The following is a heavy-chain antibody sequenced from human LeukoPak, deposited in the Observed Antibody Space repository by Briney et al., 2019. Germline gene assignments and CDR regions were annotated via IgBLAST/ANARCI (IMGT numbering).Heavy chain of an antibody. D-gene: IGHD1-26*01. CDR1: GGSITSGGSS. V-gene: IGHV4-31*03. J-gene: IGHJ4*02. CDR3: ARVGGGSFPYYFDY. CDR2: IYNSGST. Sequence: SQTLSLTCTVSGGSITSGGSSWTWIRQDPGKGLAWIGYIYNSGSTLYTPSLESRVTISVDTSNNQFSLKLTSVTAADTAVYYCARVGGGSFPYYFDYWGQGTLVTVSS.